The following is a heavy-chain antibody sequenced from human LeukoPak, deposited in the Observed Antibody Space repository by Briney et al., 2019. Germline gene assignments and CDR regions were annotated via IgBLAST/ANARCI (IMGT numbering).Heavy chain of an antibody. CDR3: ARGGYYYYYMDV. CDR1: GYTFTSSE. V-gene: IGHV1-8*02. J-gene: IGHJ6*03. Sequence: ASVKVSCKASGYTFTSSEINWVRQATGQGLEWMGWMNPNSGKTGYAERFQGRVTMTRNTSISTAYMELSSLRFDDTAVYYCARGGYYYYYMDVWGKGTTVTVSS. CDR2: MNPNSGKT.